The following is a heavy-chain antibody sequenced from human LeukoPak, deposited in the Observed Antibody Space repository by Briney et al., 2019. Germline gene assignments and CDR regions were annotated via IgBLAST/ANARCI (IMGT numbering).Heavy chain of an antibody. CDR3: ARGDKGEVVPAVAHDY. D-gene: IGHD2-2*01. CDR1: GFTFDDYA. V-gene: IGHV3-74*01. Sequence: GGPLRLSCAASGFTFDDYAMHWVRQAPGKGLVWVSRINSDGSSTSYADSVKGRFTISRDNAKNTLCLQMNSLRAEDTAVYYCARGDKGEVVPAVAHDYWGQGTLVTVSS. CDR2: INSDGSST. J-gene: IGHJ4*02.